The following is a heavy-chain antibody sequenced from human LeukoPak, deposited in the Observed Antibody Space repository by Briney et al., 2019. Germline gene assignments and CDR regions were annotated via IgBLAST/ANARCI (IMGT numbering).Heavy chain of an antibody. Sequence: ASVKVSCKASGYTFTSYGISWVRQAPGQGLEWMGWISAYNGNTNYAQKLQGRVTMTTDTSTSTAYMELRSLRSDDTAVYYCAISPGFAVAGTADYWGQGTLVTVSS. D-gene: IGHD6-19*01. J-gene: IGHJ4*02. CDR1: GYTFTSYG. V-gene: IGHV1-18*01. CDR3: AISPGFAVAGTADY. CDR2: ISAYNGNT.